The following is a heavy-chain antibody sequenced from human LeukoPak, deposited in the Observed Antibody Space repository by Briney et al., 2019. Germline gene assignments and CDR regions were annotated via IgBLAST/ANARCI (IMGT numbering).Heavy chain of an antibody. CDR1: GGTFSSYA. CDR2: IIPIFGTA. Sequence: SVKVSCKASGGTFSSYAISWVRQAPGQGLEWMGGIIPIFGTANYAQKFQGRVTITADESTSTAYMELSSLRSEDTAVYYCARVRAYTRYTSSGWFPFDYWGQGTLVTVSS. J-gene: IGHJ4*02. CDR3: ARVRAYTRYTSSGWFPFDY. V-gene: IGHV1-69*13. D-gene: IGHD6-19*01.